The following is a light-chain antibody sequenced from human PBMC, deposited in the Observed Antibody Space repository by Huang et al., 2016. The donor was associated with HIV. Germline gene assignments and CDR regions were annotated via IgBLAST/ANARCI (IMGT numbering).Light chain of an antibody. CDR1: QSVSRF. CDR3: QQRSSWPRVT. Sequence: EIVLTQSPATLSLSPGERATLSCRASQSVSRFLACYQQKAGQAPRLLIYDASNRAIHIPARFSGSGSGTEFTLTISSLEPEDFAVYYCQQRSSWPRVTFGGGTKVELK. V-gene: IGKV3-11*01. J-gene: IGKJ4*01. CDR2: DAS.